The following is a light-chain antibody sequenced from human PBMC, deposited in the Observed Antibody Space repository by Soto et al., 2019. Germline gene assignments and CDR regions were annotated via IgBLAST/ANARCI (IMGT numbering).Light chain of an antibody. J-gene: IGLJ1*01. CDR3: CLYTTATFYV. CDR2: EVN. V-gene: IGLV2-18*01. CDR1: SSDIGSYSR. Sequence: QSVLTQPPSVSGSPGQSVTISCTGSSSDIGSYSRISWYQRPPGSAPKLIIYEVNFRPSGVPDRFSGSRSGNTASLTISGLQPEDEADYYCCLYTTATFYVFGTGTKV.